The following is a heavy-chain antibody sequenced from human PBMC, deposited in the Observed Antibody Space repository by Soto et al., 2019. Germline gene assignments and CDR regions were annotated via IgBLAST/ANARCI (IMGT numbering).Heavy chain of an antibody. CDR3: ARVPGP. CDR2: IYHSGST. V-gene: IGHV4-30-2*01. CDR1: GDSINTPHYY. Sequence: SETLSLTCTVSGDSINTPHYYWSWIRQPPGKGLEWIGYIYHSGSTYYNPSLKSRVTISVDRSKNQFSLKLSSVTAADTAVYYCARVPGPWGQGTLVTVSS. J-gene: IGHJ5*02.